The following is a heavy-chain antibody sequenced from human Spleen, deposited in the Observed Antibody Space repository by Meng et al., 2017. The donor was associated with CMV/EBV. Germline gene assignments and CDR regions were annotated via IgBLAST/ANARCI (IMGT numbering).Heavy chain of an antibody. CDR1: GFTFNTYA. CDR2: ISYDGSKQ. CDR3: TSGSLESSDY. Sequence: GESLKISCAASGFTFNTYAVHWVRQAPGKGLEWVAVISYDGSKQYYADSVKGRFTISRDSSKRTLYLQMNNLRADDTAVYYCTSGSLESSDYWGQGTLVTVSS. D-gene: IGHD1-1*01. J-gene: IGHJ4*02. V-gene: IGHV3-30-3*01.